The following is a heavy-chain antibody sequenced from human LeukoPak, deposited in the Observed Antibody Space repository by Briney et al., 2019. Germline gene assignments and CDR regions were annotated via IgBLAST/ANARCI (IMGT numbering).Heavy chain of an antibody. CDR3: ARAVYSRSRLWFDP. J-gene: IGHJ5*02. V-gene: IGHV1-2*02. CDR2: INPNSGGT. D-gene: IGHD6-13*01. CDR1: GYTFTGYY. Sequence: ASVKVSCKASGYTFTGYYMHWVRQAPGQGLEWMGWINPNSGGTNYAQKFQGRVTMTRDTSISTAYTELSRLRSDDTAVYYRARAVYSRSRLWFDPWGQGTLVTVSS.